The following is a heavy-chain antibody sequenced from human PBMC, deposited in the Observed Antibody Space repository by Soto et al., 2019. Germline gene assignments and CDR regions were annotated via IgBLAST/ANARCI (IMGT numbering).Heavy chain of an antibody. CDR1: GGTFSSYA. J-gene: IGHJ4*02. CDR2: IIPIFGTA. Sequence: QVQLVQSGAEVKKPGSSVKVSCKASGGTFSSYAISWVRQAPGQGLEWMGGIIPIFGTANYAQKFQGRVTITADESTSTDYMELSSLRSEDTAVYYCARTYSSSLTGGGFTGYWGQGTLVTVSS. D-gene: IGHD6-6*01. V-gene: IGHV1-69*01. CDR3: ARTYSSSLTGGGFTGY.